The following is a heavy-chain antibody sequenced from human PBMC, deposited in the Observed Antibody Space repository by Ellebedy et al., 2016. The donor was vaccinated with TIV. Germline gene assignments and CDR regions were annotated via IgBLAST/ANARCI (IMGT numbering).Heavy chain of an antibody. J-gene: IGHJ6*02. CDR3: AKDSSITNYYYGMDV. CDR1: GFTFSSYT. CDR2: ISGSGGST. Sequence: PGGSLRLSCAASGFTFSSYTMNWVRQVPGKGLEWVSAISGSGGSTNYADSVKGRFTISRENSYNTLYRQMNSLRAEDTAVYYCAKDSSITNYYYGMDVWGQGTTVTVSS. D-gene: IGHD2-8*01. V-gene: IGHV3-23*01.